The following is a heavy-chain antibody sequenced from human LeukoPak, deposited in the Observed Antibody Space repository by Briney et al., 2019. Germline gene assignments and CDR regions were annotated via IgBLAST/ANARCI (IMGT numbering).Heavy chain of an antibody. D-gene: IGHD4-4*01. CDR1: GGSFSGYY. Sequence: KPSETLSLTCAVYGGSFSGYYWSWIRQPPGKGLEWIGEINHSGSTNYNPSLKSRVTISVDTSKNQFSLKLSSVTAADTAVYYCARGTLTTIWNWGQGTLVTVSS. V-gene: IGHV4-34*01. J-gene: IGHJ4*02. CDR2: INHSGST. CDR3: ARGTLTTIWN.